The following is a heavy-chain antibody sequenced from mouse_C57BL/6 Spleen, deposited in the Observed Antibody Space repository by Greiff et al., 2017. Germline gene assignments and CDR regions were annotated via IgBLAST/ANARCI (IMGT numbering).Heavy chain of an antibody. J-gene: IGHJ3*01. CDR1: GYTFTSYW. V-gene: IGHV1-72*01. CDR3: ARNDYDGFAY. Sequence: QVKLQQPGAELVKPGASVKLSCKASGYTFTSYWMPWVKQRPGRGLEWIGRIDPSSGGTKYNEKFKGKATLTVDNPSSTPYMQLSSLTSEDSAVSYCARNDYDGFAYWGQGTLVTVSA. CDR2: IDPSSGGT. D-gene: IGHD2-4*01.